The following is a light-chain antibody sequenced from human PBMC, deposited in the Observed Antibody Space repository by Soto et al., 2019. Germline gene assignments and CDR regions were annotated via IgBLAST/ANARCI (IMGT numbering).Light chain of an antibody. V-gene: IGKV1-39*01. J-gene: IGKJ2*01. CDR2: AAS. CDR3: QQSYSSPQMYT. Sequence: DIQMTQSPSSLSASVGDRVTITCRASQRISNSLNWYQQKPGKAPDLLIYAASNLKGGVPSRFSGSGSGTDFTLTISSLQPEDFATYYCQQSYSSPQMYTFGQGTKLEIK. CDR1: QRISNS.